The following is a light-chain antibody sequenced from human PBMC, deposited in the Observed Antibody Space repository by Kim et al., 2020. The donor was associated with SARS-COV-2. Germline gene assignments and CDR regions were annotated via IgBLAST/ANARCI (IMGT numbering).Light chain of an antibody. CDR3: NSRDSNDYVV. V-gene: IGLV3-19*01. CDR2: GKD. J-gene: IGLJ2*01. CDR1: SHRSYY. Sequence: VDLGQTVRSTCQGDSHRSYYATGYQQKPGQAPKVVIYGKDNRPSGVPDRFSGSSSGNTAYLTITGTQAGDESDYYCNSRDSNDYVVFGGGTKVTVL.